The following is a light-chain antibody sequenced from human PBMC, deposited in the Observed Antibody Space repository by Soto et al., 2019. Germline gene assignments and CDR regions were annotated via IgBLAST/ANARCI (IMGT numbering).Light chain of an antibody. CDR2: EVS. CDR1: SSDVGGYNY. CDR3: SSYTSSRTLV. Sequence: QSALTQPASVSGSPGQSITISCTGTSSDVGGYNYVSWCQQHPGKAPKLMIYEVSNRPSGVSNRFSGSKSGNTASLTISGLQAEDEADYYCSSYTSSRTLVFGGGTQLTVL. J-gene: IGLJ2*01. V-gene: IGLV2-14*01.